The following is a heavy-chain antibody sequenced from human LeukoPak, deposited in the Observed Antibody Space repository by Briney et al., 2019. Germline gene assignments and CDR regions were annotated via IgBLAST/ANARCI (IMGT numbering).Heavy chain of an antibody. Sequence: GASVKLCCSASGSTFTTYDISWVRQAAGPGLGWMAWVNPISRNTGYAQNFQGSITTTTDASISTAYMELSGLRSNDTAIYYCARVDGDHPLYWGQGTLVTVSS. J-gene: IGHJ4*02. CDR3: ARVDGDHPLY. V-gene: IGHV1-8*01. CDR1: GSTFTTYD. CDR2: VNPISRNT. D-gene: IGHD5-24*01.